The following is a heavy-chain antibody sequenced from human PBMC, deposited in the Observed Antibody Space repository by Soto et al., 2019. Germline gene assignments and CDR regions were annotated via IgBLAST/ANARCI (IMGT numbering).Heavy chain of an antibody. J-gene: IGHJ6*02. CDR2: ISSNGGST. CDR3: VKGLYCSGGSCYWYYYYYGMDV. Sequence: GGSLRLSCSASGFTFSSYAMHWVRQAPGKGLEYVSAISSNGGSTYYADSVKGRFTISRDNSKNTLYLQMSSLRAEDTAVYYCVKGLYCSGGSCYWYYYYYGMDVWGQGTTVTVSS. V-gene: IGHV3-64D*08. D-gene: IGHD2-15*01. CDR1: GFTFSSYA.